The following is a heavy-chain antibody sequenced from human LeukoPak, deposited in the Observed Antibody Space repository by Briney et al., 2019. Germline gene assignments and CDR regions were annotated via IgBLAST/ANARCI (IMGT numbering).Heavy chain of an antibody. CDR2: IYYSGST. V-gene: IGHV4-39*01. D-gene: IGHD6-13*01. CDR3: ARRTSSSWYYY. Sequence: SETLSLTCTVSGGSISSSSYYWGWIRQPPGKGLEWIGSIYYSGSTYYSPSLKSRVTISVDTSKNQFSLKLSSVTAADTAVYYCARRTSSSWYYYWGQGTLVTVSS. J-gene: IGHJ4*02. CDR1: GGSISSSSYY.